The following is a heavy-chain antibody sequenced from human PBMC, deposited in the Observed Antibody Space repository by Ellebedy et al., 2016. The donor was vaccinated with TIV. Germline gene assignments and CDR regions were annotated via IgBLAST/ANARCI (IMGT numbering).Heavy chain of an antibody. CDR1: GFTFSSYG. V-gene: IGHV3-30*02. J-gene: IGHJ6*02. D-gene: IGHD6-19*01. CDR2: IRYDGSNK. Sequence: GESLKISCAASGFTFSSYGMHWVRQAPGKGLEWVAFIRYDGSNKYYADSVKGRFTISRDNAKNSLYLQMNSLRAEDTAVYYCARGGGSSGWYDGPYYYYGMDVWGQGTTVTVSS. CDR3: ARGGGSSGWYDGPYYYYGMDV.